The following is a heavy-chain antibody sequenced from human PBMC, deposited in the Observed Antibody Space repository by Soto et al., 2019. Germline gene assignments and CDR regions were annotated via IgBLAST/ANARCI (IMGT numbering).Heavy chain of an antibody. Sequence: PSETLSLTCAVYGGSFSGYYWSWIRQPPGKGLEWIGEINHSGSTNYNPSLKSRVTISVDTSKNQFSLKLSSVTAADTAVYYCARRVATMVRGVIISYFDYWGQGTLVTVS. J-gene: IGHJ4*02. CDR3: ARRVATMVRGVIISYFDY. V-gene: IGHV4-34*01. CDR2: INHSGST. D-gene: IGHD3-10*01. CDR1: GGSFSGYY.